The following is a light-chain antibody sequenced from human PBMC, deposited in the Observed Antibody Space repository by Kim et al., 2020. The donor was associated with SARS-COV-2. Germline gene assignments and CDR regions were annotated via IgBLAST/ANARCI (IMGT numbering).Light chain of an antibody. CDR2: GAS. CDR3: QQYDSSPPAWT. V-gene: IGKV3-20*01. J-gene: IGKJ1*01. Sequence: PGERATLSCRASQSVSSTYLAWYQQKPGQAPRLLIYGASSRATGIPDRFSGSGSATEFILTISRLEPEDFALYYCQQYDSSPPAWTFGQGTKVDIK. CDR1: QSVSSTY.